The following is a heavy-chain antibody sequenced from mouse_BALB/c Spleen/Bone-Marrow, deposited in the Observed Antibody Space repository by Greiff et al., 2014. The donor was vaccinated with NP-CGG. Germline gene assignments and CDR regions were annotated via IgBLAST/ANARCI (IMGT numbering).Heavy chain of an antibody. V-gene: IGHV1-5*01. CDR2: IYPGNSDT. J-gene: IGHJ3*01. CDR1: GYTFTSYW. CDR3: TRYYYRFSAWFAY. D-gene: IGHD2-14*01. Sequence: VQLQQSGTVLAGPGASVKMSCKASGYTFTSYWMHWVKQRPGQGLEWIGAIYPGNSDTSYNQKFKGKAKLTAVTSSSTAYMELSSLTNEDSAVYYCTRYYYRFSAWFAYWGQGTLVTVSA.